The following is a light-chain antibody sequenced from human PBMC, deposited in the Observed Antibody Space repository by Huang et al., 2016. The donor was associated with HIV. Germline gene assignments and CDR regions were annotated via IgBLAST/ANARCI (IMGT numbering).Light chain of an antibody. J-gene: IGKJ1*01. CDR3: QHYNNWPPGT. Sequence: EIVMTQSPATLSVSPGERAPLSCRASQVVSNNIAWYQQKPGQTPRLLMHGASPRATGIAAKFSGRGSGTDFTLTITSLQPEDSAVYYCQHYNNWPPGTFGPGTQVEI. CDR2: GAS. CDR1: QVVSNN. V-gene: IGKV3D-15*01.